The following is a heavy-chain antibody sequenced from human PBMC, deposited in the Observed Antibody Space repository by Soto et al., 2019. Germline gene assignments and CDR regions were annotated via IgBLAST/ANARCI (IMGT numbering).Heavy chain of an antibody. V-gene: IGHV4-59*12. CDR1: GGSISSFY. J-gene: IGHJ5*02. D-gene: IGHD2-2*01. CDR2: IYYGGNT. CDR3: ARDLGFCSSTSCYPYFDP. Sequence: PSETLSLTCTVSGGSISSFYWSWIRQPPGKGLEWIGYIYYGGNTNYNPSLKSRLTISVDTSKNQFSLKLSSVTAADTAVYYRARDLGFCSSTSCYPYFDPWGQGTLVTVSS.